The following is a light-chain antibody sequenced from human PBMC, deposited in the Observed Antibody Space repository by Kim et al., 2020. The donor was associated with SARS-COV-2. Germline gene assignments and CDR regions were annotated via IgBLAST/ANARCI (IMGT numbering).Light chain of an antibody. CDR1: SNDVGRFNY. J-gene: IGLJ1*01. CDR2: EVS. V-gene: IGLV2-8*01. CDR3: SSYAGSTNYV. Sequence: GQSVTIACTGTSNDVGRFNYVSWYQQHPGKAPKLMIYEVSKRPSGVPDRFSGSKSGDTASLTVSGLQAEDEADYYCSSYAGSTNYVFGTGTKVTVL.